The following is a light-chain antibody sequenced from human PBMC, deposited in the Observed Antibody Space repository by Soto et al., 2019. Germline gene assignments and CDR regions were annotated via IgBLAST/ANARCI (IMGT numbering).Light chain of an antibody. Sequence: QSVLTQSSSASASLGSSVKLTCTLSSGHSSYIIAWHQQQPGKAPRYLMKLEGSGSYNKGSGVPDRFSGSSSGADRYLTISRLQFEDEANYYCETWDSNTRLFGGGTKLTFL. CDR2: LEGSGSY. V-gene: IGLV4-60*02. CDR1: SGHSSYI. CDR3: ETWDSNTRL. J-gene: IGLJ2*01.